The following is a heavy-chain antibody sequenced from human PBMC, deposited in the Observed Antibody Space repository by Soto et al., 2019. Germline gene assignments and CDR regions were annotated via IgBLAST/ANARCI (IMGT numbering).Heavy chain of an antibody. CDR2: IWYDGSDE. Sequence: QVQLVESGGGVVQPGRSLRLSCVASGFTFNSFGMHWVRQAPGKGLEWVAVIWYDGSDEYYADSVKGRFSISRDNSKNTLYLQMNSLRVEDTAVYYCARDRAAGGGVLGDWGQGTLVTVSS. J-gene: IGHJ4*02. CDR3: ARDRAAGGGVLGD. CDR1: GFTFNSFG. V-gene: IGHV3-33*01. D-gene: IGHD6-13*01.